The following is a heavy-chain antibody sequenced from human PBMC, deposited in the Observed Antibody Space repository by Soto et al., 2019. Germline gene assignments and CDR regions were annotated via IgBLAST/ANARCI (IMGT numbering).Heavy chain of an antibody. CDR1: GFTFSNYL. D-gene: IGHD6-25*01. Sequence: EVQLVESGGGLVQPGGSLRLSCAASGFTFSNYLMSWVRQAPGTRLEWVANIKQEGSEKYYVASVNGRFTSSRDNAKNSLYLQMNSLRADDTAVYYCAREKRANGYFDYWGQGTLVTV. J-gene: IGHJ4*02. CDR2: IKQEGSEK. CDR3: AREKRANGYFDY. V-gene: IGHV3-7*01.